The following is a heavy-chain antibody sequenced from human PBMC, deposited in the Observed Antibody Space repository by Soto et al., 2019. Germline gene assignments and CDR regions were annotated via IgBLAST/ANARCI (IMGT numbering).Heavy chain of an antibody. J-gene: IGHJ4*02. CDR3: APGTRGGNSFDY. V-gene: IGHV3-30*03. CDR2: ISYDGSNK. CDR1: GFTFSSYG. Sequence: GGSLRLSCAASGFTFSSYGMDWVRQAPGKGLEWVAVISYDGSNKYYADSVKGRFTISRDNSKNTLYLQMNSLRAEDTAVYYSAPGTRGGNSFDYWGQGTLVTVSS. D-gene: IGHD2-21*02.